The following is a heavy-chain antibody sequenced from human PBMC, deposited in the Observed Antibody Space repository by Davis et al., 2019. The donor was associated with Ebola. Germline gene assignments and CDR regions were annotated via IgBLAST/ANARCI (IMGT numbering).Heavy chain of an antibody. J-gene: IGHJ4*02. CDR1: GFSFTNAW. CDR2: LKSIPDGGTT. D-gene: IGHD6-13*01. CDR3: TTGFGSSWYG. Sequence: GESLKISCAASGFSFTNAWMNWIRQAPGKGLVWVGRLKSIPDGGTTDYGAPVEGRFTISRDASKNTVDLQMNSLKTEDTGVYYCTTGFGSSWYGWGQGTLVTVSS. V-gene: IGHV3-15*01.